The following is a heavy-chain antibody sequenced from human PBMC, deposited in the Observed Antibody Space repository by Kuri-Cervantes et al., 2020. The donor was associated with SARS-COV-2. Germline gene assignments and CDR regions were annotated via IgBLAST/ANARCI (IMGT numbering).Heavy chain of an antibody. CDR3: ARDFGYLNSYGYD. CDR2: IRYDGSNK. CDR1: GFTFSSYG. Sequence: GGSLRLSCAASGFTFSSYGMHWVRQAPGKGLEWVAFIRYDGSNKYYADSVKGRFTISRDNSKNTLYLQMNSLRAEDTAVYYCARDFGYLNSYGYDWGQGTLVTVSS. V-gene: IGHV3-30*02. D-gene: IGHD5-18*01. J-gene: IGHJ4*02.